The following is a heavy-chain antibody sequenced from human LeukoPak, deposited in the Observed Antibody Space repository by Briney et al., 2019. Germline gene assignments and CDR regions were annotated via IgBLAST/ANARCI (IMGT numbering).Heavy chain of an antibody. J-gene: IGHJ4*02. Sequence: SGTLSLTCAVSGDSITSDKWWTWVRQPPGKGLEWIGEIHHSKSSNYYPSLKSRVTISVDKSKNQFSLKLSSVTAADTAVYYCARVSPYDGSGRPTYWGQGTLVTVSS. CDR1: GDSITSDKW. CDR3: ARVSPYDGSGRPTY. V-gene: IGHV4-4*02. D-gene: IGHD3-22*01. CDR2: IHHSKSS.